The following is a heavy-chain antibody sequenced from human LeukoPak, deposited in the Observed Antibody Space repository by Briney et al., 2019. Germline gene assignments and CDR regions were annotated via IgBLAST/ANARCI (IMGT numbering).Heavy chain of an antibody. CDR1: GVSISTYY. CDR2: LYYGGRT. V-gene: IGHV4-59*01. J-gene: IGHJ4*02. Sequence: SETLSLTCTVSGVSISTYYWSWIRQPPGKGLEWIGYLYYGGRTDYNPSLKSRVTISSDTSKNQVSLKLTSVTAADTAVYYCARVHYDILTGSPGRFDYWGQGTLVTVSS. D-gene: IGHD3-9*01. CDR3: ARVHYDILTGSPGRFDY.